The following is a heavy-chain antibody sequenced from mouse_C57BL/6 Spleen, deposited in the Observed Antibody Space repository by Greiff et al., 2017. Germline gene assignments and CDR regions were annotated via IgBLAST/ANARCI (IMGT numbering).Heavy chain of an antibody. CDR3: ASPIDYGNYVFAY. J-gene: IGHJ3*01. CDR2: INPSTGGT. V-gene: IGHV1-42*01. CDR1: GYSFTGYY. Sequence: EVQLQQSGPELVKPGASVKISCKASGYSFTGYYMNWVKQSPEKSLEWIGEINPSTGGTTYNQKFKAKATLTVDKSSSTAYMQLKSLTSEDSAVYYCASPIDYGNYVFAYWGQGTLVTVSA. D-gene: IGHD2-1*01.